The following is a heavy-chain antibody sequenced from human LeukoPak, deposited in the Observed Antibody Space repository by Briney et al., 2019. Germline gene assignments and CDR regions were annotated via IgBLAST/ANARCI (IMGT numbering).Heavy chain of an antibody. CDR2: IYYSGAT. Sequence: SETLSLTCTVSGGSISNYYWSWIRRPPGKGLEWIGHIYYSGATKYNPSLKSRITISVDTSKNQFSLMLSSVTAADTAVYYCARFGITVVRGGKYYFDYWGQGTLVTVSS. CDR1: GGSISNYY. CDR3: ARFGITVVRGGKYYFDY. V-gene: IGHV4-59*08. J-gene: IGHJ4*02. D-gene: IGHD3-10*01.